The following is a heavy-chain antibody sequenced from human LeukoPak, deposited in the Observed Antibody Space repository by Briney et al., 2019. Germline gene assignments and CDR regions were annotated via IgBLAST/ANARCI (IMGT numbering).Heavy chain of an antibody. D-gene: IGHD6-6*01. CDR3: ARGPGSSIAARLHDY. J-gene: IGHJ4*02. Sequence: SETLSLTCAVYGGSFSGYYWSWIRQPPGKGLERIGEINHSGSTNYNPSLKSRVTISVDTSKNQFSLKLSSVTAADTAVYYCARGPGSSIAARLHDYWGQGTLVTVSS. CDR2: INHSGST. V-gene: IGHV4-34*01. CDR1: GGSFSGYY.